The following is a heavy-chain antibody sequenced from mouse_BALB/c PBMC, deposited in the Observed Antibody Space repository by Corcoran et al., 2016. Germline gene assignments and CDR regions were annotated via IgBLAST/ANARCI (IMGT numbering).Heavy chain of an antibody. D-gene: IGHD3-2*01. CDR1: GYTFTNYG. J-gene: IGHJ3*01. CDR2: INTYTGEP. CDR3: ARGGDSSGYWFAY. V-gene: IGHV9-1*02. Sequence: QIQLVQSGPELQKPGETVKISCKASGYTFTNYGMNWVKQAPGKGLKWMGWINTYTGEPTYADDFKGRFAFSLETSASTAYLQINNLKNEDMATYFCARGGDSSGYWFAYWGQGTLVTVSA.